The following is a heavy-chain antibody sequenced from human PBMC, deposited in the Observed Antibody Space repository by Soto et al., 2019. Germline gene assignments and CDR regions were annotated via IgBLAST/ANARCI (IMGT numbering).Heavy chain of an antibody. V-gene: IGHV3-9*01. CDR2: ISWNSGSM. CDR1: GFTFRYFA. Sequence: EVQLVESGGGLVQPGTSLRLSCAASGFTFRYFAMHWVRQAPGKGLEWVSGISWNSGSMDYADSVKGRFTISGDNPKNSLYLQMNGLTPEDTAFYYCVKDDRDCSSTSCYGSDFHYYGMDVWGQGTTVAVSS. J-gene: IGHJ6*02. CDR3: VKDDRDCSSTSCYGSDFHYYGMDV. D-gene: IGHD2-2*01.